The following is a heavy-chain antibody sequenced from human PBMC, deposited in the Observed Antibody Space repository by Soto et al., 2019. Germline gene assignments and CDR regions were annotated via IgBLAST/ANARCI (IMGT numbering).Heavy chain of an antibody. CDR2: IYYSGST. CDR1: GGSISSGDYY. V-gene: IGHV4-30-4*01. D-gene: IGHD1-26*01. CDR3: AMSQIVGATIFDY. Sequence: PSETLSLTCTVSGGSISSGDYYWSWIRQPPGKGLECIGYIYYSGSTYYNPSLKSRVTISVDTSKNQFSLKLSSVTAADTAVYYCAMSQIVGATIFDYRGQGTLVTVSS. J-gene: IGHJ4*02.